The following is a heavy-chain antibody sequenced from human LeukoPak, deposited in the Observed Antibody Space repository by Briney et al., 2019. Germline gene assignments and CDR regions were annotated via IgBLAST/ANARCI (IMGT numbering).Heavy chain of an antibody. V-gene: IGHV4-34*01. CDR3: AKTRYRNWFEP. J-gene: IGHJ5*02. Sequence: SETLSLTCAVYGGSFSGYYWTWIRQPPGKGLEWIGEINHSGSTNYNPPLKSRVTISVDTSKNQFSLRLRSVIAADTAVYYCAKTRYRNWFEPWGQGTLVTVSS. CDR1: GGSFSGYY. CDR2: INHSGST. D-gene: IGHD4-11*01.